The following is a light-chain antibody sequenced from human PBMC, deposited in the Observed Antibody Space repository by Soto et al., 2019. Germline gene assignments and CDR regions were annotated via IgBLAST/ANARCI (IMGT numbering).Light chain of an antibody. Sequence: DIQMTQSPSTLSASVGDRVTITCRASQSISRWLAWYQQKPGTAPKLLIYAASTLESGVPSRFSGSRSGTEFALTVSSLQPDDFATYYCQQYNDSFPYTVGQGTKLEIK. V-gene: IGKV1-5*03. CDR3: QQYNDSFPYT. J-gene: IGKJ2*01. CDR2: AAS. CDR1: QSISRW.